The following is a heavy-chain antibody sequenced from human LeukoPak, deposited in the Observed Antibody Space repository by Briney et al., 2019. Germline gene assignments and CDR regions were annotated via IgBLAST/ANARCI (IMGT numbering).Heavy chain of an antibody. CDR3: ARHKYSSSALPDDAFDI. J-gene: IGHJ3*02. D-gene: IGHD6-6*01. V-gene: IGHV5-51*01. CDR2: IYPGDSDT. CDR1: GYSFTSYW. Sequence: GESLKISCRGSGYSFTSYWIGWVRQMPGKGLEGMGIIYPGDSDTRYSPSFQGQVTISADKSISTAYLKWSSLKASDTAMYYCARHKYSSSALPDDAFDIWGQGTMVTVSS.